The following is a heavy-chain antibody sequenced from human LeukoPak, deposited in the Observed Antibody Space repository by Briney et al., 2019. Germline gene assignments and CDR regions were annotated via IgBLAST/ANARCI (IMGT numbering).Heavy chain of an antibody. CDR3: ARGALPVSVMAVASSTFDY. CDR1: GGSISSYY. D-gene: IGHD6-19*01. J-gene: IGHJ4*02. Sequence: PSETLSLTCTVSGGSISSYYWSWIRQPPGKGLEWIGYIYYSGSTNYNPSLKSRVTISVDTSKNQFSLKLSSVTAADTAVYYCARGALPVSVMAVASSTFDYWGQGTLVTVSS. V-gene: IGHV4-59*08. CDR2: IYYSGST.